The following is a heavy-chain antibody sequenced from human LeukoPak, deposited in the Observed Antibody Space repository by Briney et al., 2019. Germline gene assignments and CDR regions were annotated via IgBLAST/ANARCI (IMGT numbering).Heavy chain of an antibody. CDR1: GFTFSSYG. CDR2: ISYDGSNK. CDR3: AKGMLYCSSTSCYGHTYGMDV. D-gene: IGHD2-2*01. Sequence: GGSLRLSCAASGFTFSSYGMPWVRQAPGKGLEWVAVISYDGSNKYYADSVKGRFTISRDNSKNTLYLQMNSLRAEDTAVYYCAKGMLYCSSTSCYGHTYGMDVWGQGTTVTVSS. J-gene: IGHJ6*02. V-gene: IGHV3-30*18.